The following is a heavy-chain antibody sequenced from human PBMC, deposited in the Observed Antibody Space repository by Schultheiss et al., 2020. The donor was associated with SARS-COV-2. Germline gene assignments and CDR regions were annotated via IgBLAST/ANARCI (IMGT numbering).Heavy chain of an antibody. CDR3: ARYEVLTGYFDL. D-gene: IGHD3-9*01. J-gene: IGHJ4*02. Sequence: SETLSLTCTVSGDSVRRDRNYWGWIRQPPGRGLEWIAYIHHSGSDNYNPSLKSRVVTSVDTSKNEFSLTLGSVTAADTAIYYCARYEVLTGYFDLWGQGRLVTVSS. CDR2: IHHSGSD. V-gene: IGHV4-61*01. CDR1: GDSVRRDRNY.